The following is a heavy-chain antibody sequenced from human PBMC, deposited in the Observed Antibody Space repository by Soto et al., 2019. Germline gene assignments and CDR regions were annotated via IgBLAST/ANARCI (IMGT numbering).Heavy chain of an antibody. CDR3: ARVSRAREYPVDY. V-gene: IGHV4-34*01. CDR2: INHSGST. CDR1: GGSFSGYY. D-gene: IGHD1-26*01. Sequence: SETLSLTCAVYGGSFSGYYWSWIRQPPGKGLEWIGEINHSGSTNYNPSLKSRVTISVDTSKNQFSLKLSSVTAADTAVYYCARVSRAREYPVDYWGQVTLVTVSS. J-gene: IGHJ4*02.